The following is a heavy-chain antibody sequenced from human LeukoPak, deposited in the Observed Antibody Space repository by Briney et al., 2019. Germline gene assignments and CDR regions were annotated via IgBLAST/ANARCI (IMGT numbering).Heavy chain of an antibody. CDR2: ISSSGSTI. Sequence: GGSLRLSCAASGFTFSSYSMNWVRQAPGKGLEWVSYISSSGSTIYYADSVKGRFTISRDNAKNSLYLQMNSLRAEDTAVCYCAELGITMIGGVWGKGTTVIISS. V-gene: IGHV3-48*04. CDR3: AELGITMIGGV. J-gene: IGHJ6*04. CDR1: GFTFSSYS. D-gene: IGHD3-10*02.